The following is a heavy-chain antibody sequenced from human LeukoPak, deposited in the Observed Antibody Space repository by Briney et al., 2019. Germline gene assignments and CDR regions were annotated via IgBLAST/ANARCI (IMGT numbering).Heavy chain of an antibody. CDR3: AREGYSSSFDY. J-gene: IGHJ4*02. D-gene: IGHD6-13*01. Sequence: KSSETLSLTCTVSGGSISSYYWSWIRQPPGKGLEWIGYIYYSGNTNYNPSLKSRVTISVDTSKNQFSLKLSSVTAADTAVYYCAREGYSSSFDYWGQGTLVTVSS. CDR1: GGSISSYY. V-gene: IGHV4-59*01. CDR2: IYYSGNT.